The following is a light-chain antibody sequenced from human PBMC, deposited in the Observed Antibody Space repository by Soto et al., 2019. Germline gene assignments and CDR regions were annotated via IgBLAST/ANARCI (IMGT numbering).Light chain of an antibody. J-gene: IGKJ1*01. CDR1: QTVSSSY. CDR3: QQYDDSSRT. Sequence: IVLTQSPGTLSLSPGERATLSCRASQTVSSSYLAWYQQKPGQAPRLLIYGVSSRAPGIPDRFRGSGSGTDFTLSISRLEPEDFAVYYCQQYDDSSRTFGQGTKVDIK. CDR2: GVS. V-gene: IGKV3-20*01.